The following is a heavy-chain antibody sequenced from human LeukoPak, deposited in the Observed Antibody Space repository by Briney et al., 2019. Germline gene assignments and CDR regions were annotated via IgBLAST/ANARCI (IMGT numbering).Heavy chain of an antibody. CDR2: INHSGST. CDR1: GGSFSGYY. Sequence: SETLSLTCAVYGGSFSGYYWSWIRQPPGKGLQWIGEINHSGSTNYNPSLKSRVTISVDTSKNQFSLKLSSVTAADTAVYYCARSGSPGDYWGQGTLVTVSS. J-gene: IGHJ4*02. CDR3: ARSGSPGDY. D-gene: IGHD1-26*01. V-gene: IGHV4-34*01.